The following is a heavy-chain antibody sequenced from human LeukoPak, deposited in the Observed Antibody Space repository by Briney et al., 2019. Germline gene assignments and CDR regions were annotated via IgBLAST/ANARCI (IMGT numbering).Heavy chain of an antibody. CDR2: IYHSGTT. Sequence: SETLSLTCTVSGGSISSSSYYWGWIRQPPGKGLEWIGEIYHSGTTNYNPSLKSRVTMSVDTSKNQFSLKLSSVTATDTAVYYCARHSEMATISSWFDPWGQGTLVTVSS. J-gene: IGHJ5*02. D-gene: IGHD5-24*01. V-gene: IGHV4-39*01. CDR3: ARHSEMATISSWFDP. CDR1: GGSISSSSYY.